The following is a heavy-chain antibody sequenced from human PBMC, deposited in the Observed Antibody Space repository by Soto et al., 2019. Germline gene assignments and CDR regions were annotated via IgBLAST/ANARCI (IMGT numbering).Heavy chain of an antibody. V-gene: IGHV3-33*01. CDR3: ARDPYYYDSSGYYRPYYFDY. J-gene: IGHJ4*02. D-gene: IGHD3-22*01. Sequence: QVQLVESGGGVVQPGRSLRLSCAASGFTFSSYGMHWVRQAPGKGLEWVAVIWYDGSNKYYADSVKGRFTISRDNSKNTLYLQMNSLRAEDTAVYYCARDPYYYDSSGYYRPYYFDYWGQGTLVTVSS. CDR1: GFTFSSYG. CDR2: IWYDGSNK.